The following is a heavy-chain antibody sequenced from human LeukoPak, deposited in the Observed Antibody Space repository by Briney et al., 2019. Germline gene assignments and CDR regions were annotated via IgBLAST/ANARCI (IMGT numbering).Heavy chain of an antibody. CDR3: ARGHYYGSGSV. D-gene: IGHD3-10*01. Sequence: SVNVSCKASGCTFSSYAISWVRQAPGQGLEWMGRIIPILGIANYAQKFQGRVTITADKSTSTAYMELSSLRSEDTAVYYCARGHYYGSGSVWGQGTLVTVSS. J-gene: IGHJ4*02. CDR2: IIPILGIA. V-gene: IGHV1-69*04. CDR1: GCTFSSYA.